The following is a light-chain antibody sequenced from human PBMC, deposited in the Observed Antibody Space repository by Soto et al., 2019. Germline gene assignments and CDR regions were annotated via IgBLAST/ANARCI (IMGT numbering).Light chain of an antibody. CDR1: SGINVGTYR. CDR3: MIWHSSAVV. V-gene: IGLV5-45*02. Sequence: QLVLTQPSSLSASPGASASLTCTLRSGINVGTYRIYWYQQKPGSPPQYLLRYKSDSDKQQGSGVPSRFSGSKDASANAGILLISGLQSEYEADYYCMIWHSSAVVFGGGTKVTVL. CDR2: YKSDSDK. J-gene: IGLJ2*01.